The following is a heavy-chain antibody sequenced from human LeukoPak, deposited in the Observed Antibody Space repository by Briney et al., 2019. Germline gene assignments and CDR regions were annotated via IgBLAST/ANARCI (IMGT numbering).Heavy chain of an antibody. Sequence: ASVKVSCKASGYTFTGYYMHWVRQAPGQGLEWMGWINPNSGDTNYAQKFQGRVTMTRDTSISTAYMELSRLRSDDTAVYYCARAGGYCTNGVCYTYNWFDPWDQGTLVTVSS. CDR1: GYTFTGYY. CDR3: ARAGGYCTNGVCYTYNWFDP. D-gene: IGHD2-8*01. CDR2: INPNSGDT. V-gene: IGHV1-2*02. J-gene: IGHJ5*02.